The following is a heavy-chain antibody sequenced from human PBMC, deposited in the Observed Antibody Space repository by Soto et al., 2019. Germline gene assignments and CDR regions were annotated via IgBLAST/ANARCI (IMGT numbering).Heavy chain of an antibody. CDR1: GDTLRSYG. D-gene: IGHD2-8*01. Sequence: ASVKVSCKTSGDTLRSYGFIWVRQAPGQGLEWMGWISGYNGDTNYAQKFQGRVTMTIDTSTTTVYMELRSLTSDDTAVYYCAKNGQPPYYYYGMEVWGQGTTVTVSS. CDR2: ISGYNGDT. V-gene: IGHV1-18*01. J-gene: IGHJ6*02. CDR3: AKNGQPPYYYYGMEV.